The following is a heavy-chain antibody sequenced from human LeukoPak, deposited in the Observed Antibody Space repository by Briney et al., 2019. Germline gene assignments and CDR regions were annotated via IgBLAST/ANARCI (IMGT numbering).Heavy chain of an antibody. D-gene: IGHD6-13*01. CDR3: AREQQLAGDFDY. J-gene: IGHJ4*02. CDR1: GYTFTSYY. CDR2: INPSGGST. Sequence: ASVKVSCKASGYTFTSYYMHWVRQAPGQGLEWMGIINPSGGSTSYAQKFQGRVTMTRDTSTSTVYMELSSLRSGDTAVYYCAREQQLAGDFDYWGQGTLVTVSS. V-gene: IGHV1-46*01.